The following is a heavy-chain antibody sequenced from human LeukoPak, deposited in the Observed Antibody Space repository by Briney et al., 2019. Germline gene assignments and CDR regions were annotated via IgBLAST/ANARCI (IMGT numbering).Heavy chain of an antibody. V-gene: IGHV1-46*01. Sequence: ASVKVSCTASGYTFTGYYMHWVRQAPGQGLEWLGLINPSGSSTLYAQKFQGRVTMTRDMSTTTDYMELSSLRSEDTAVYYCARDNSVGDIAWWFDPWGQGTLVTVSS. CDR2: INPSGSST. CDR3: ARDNSVGDIAWWFDP. D-gene: IGHD3-16*02. J-gene: IGHJ5*02. CDR1: GYTFTGYY.